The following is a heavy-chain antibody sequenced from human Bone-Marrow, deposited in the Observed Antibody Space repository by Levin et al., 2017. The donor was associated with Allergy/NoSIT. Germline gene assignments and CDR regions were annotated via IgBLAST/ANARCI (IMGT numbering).Heavy chain of an antibody. D-gene: IGHD6-19*01. V-gene: IGHV1-2*02. Sequence: GASVKVSCKASGYTFTGYYVQWVRQAPGHGLEWMGWINPNSGGTNYAQKFQGRVTMTRDTSTSTAYLELSSLTSDDSAIYFCARPLSYEWLRDGYLGHWGQGTLVAVSS. CDR2: INPNSGGT. J-gene: IGHJ4*02. CDR1: GYTFTGYY. CDR3: ARPLSYEWLRDGYLGH.